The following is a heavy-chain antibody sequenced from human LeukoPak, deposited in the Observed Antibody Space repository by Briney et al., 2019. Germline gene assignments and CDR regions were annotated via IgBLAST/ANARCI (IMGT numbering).Heavy chain of an antibody. CDR2: ISAYNGNT. CDR1: GYTFTIYG. J-gene: IGHJ6*02. V-gene: IGHV1-18*01. CDR3: ARGSVGSSWLYYYYYYGMDV. Sequence: ASVKVSCKASGYTFTIYGISWVRQAPGQGLEWMGWISAYNGNTNYAQKLQGRVTMTTDTSTSTAYMELRSLRSDDTAVYYCARGSVGSSWLYYYYYYGMDVWGQGTTVTVSS. D-gene: IGHD6-13*01.